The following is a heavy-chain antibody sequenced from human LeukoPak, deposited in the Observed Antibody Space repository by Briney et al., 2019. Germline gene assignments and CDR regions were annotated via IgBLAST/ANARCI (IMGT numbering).Heavy chain of an antibody. Sequence: ASVKVSRKASGYTFTGYYIHWVRQAPGQGLEWMGWINPNSGGTNYAQTFQGRVTMTRDTSITTAYLELSRLRSDDTAVYYCARIGYNHYFDYWGQGTLVTVSS. CDR1: GYTFTGYY. D-gene: IGHD1-14*01. CDR2: INPNSGGT. V-gene: IGHV1-2*02. CDR3: ARIGYNHYFDY. J-gene: IGHJ4*02.